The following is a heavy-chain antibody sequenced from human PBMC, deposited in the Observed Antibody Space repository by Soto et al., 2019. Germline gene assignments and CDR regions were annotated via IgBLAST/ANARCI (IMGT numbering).Heavy chain of an antibody. J-gene: IGHJ6*03. CDR1: GGSISSYY. V-gene: IGHV4-59*01. CDR2: IYYSGST. D-gene: IGHD3-10*01. CDR3: ARASDYYGSLYYYYYMDV. Sequence: SETLSLTCTVSGGSISSYYWSWIRQPPGKGLEWIGYIYYSGSTNYNPSLKSRITISVDTSKNQFSLKLNSVTAADTAVYYCARASDYYGSLYYYYYMDVWGKGTTVTVSS.